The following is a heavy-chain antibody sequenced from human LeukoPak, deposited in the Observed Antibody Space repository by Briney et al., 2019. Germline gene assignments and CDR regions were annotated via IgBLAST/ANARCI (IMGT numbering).Heavy chain of an antibody. Sequence: PGGSLRLSCAASGFTFSGSAMHWVRQASGKGLEWVGRIRSKANSYATAYAASVKGRFTISRDISTNTAYLQMNSLRAEDTAVYYCANLHHPYFGYWGQGTLVTVSS. V-gene: IGHV3-73*01. CDR1: GFTFSGSA. CDR3: ANLHHPYFGY. J-gene: IGHJ4*02. CDR2: IRSKANSYAT. D-gene: IGHD1-14*01.